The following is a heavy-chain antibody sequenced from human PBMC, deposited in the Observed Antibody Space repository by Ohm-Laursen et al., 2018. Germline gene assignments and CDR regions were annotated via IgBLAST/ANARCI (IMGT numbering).Heavy chain of an antibody. J-gene: IGHJ4*02. CDR3: ASSLGYCSGSSCYSYGY. CDR1: GGTFSSYA. Sequence: GSSVKVSCKASGGTFSSYAISWVRQAPGQGLEWMGGIFPMSGKTNYAQNFQGRVTITADKSTSTSYMELSSLRSEDTALYYCASSLGYCSGSSCYSYGYWGQGTLVTVSS. CDR2: IFPMSGKT. V-gene: IGHV1-69*06. D-gene: IGHD2-15*01.